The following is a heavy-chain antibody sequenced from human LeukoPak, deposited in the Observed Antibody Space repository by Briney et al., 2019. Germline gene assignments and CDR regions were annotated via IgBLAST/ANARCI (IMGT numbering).Heavy chain of an antibody. V-gene: IGHV3-23*01. D-gene: IGHD4-17*01. Sequence: PGGSLRLSCAASGFIFSNAWMSWVRQAPGKGLEWVSAISGSGGSTYYADSVKGRFTISRDNSKNTLYLQMNSLRAEDTAVYYCAKDLRFDNYGDYDDNGMDVWGQGTTVTVSS. CDR3: AKDLRFDNYGDYDDNGMDV. J-gene: IGHJ6*02. CDR1: GFIFSNAW. CDR2: ISGSGGST.